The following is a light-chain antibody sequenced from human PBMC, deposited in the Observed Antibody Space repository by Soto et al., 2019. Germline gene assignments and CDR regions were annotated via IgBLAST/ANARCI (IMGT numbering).Light chain of an antibody. CDR3: MQALQTPLT. CDR2: LGS. CDR1: QSLLHSNGYNY. V-gene: IGKV2-28*01. Sequence: DLVMTQSPLSLPVTPGEPASISCRSSQSLLHSNGYNYLDWYLQKPGQSPQLLIYLGSNRASGAPDRFSGSGSGTDFTLKISRVEAEDVGVYYCMQALQTPLTFGGGTKVEIK. J-gene: IGKJ4*01.